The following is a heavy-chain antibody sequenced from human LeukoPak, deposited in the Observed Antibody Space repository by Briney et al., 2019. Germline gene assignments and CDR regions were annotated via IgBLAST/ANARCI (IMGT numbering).Heavy chain of an antibody. D-gene: IGHD6-19*01. J-gene: IGHJ3*02. CDR1: GFTFSSYS. CDR3: ARDLRGWFNVAAFDI. Sequence: GGSLRLSCAASGFTFSSYSMIRVRQAPGKGLEWVSSISSSSTYIFYADSVKGRFTISRDNSKNTLYLQMNSLRAEDTAVYYCARDLRGWFNVAAFDIWGQGTMVTVSS. CDR2: ISSSSTYI. V-gene: IGHV3-21*01.